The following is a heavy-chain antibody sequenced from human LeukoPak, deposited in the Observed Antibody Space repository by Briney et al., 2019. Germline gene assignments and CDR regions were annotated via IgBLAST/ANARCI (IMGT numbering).Heavy chain of an antibody. CDR2: INHSGST. CDR1: GGSFSGYY. Sequence: SETLSLTCAVYGGSFSGYYWSWIRQPPGKGLEWIGEINHSGSTNYNPSLKSRVTISVDTSKNQFSLKLSSVTAADTAVYYCARVRRTAVSRYSGYYYYYGMDVWSQGTTVTVSS. CDR3: ARVRRTAVSRYSGYYYYYGMDV. V-gene: IGHV4-34*01. J-gene: IGHJ6*02. D-gene: IGHD1-26*01.